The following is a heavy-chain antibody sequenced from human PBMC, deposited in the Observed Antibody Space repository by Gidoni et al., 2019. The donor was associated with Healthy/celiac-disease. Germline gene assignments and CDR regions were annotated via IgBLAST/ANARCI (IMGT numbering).Heavy chain of an antibody. CDR1: GGSISSGGYY. CDR3: ARGNKSWYFDL. V-gene: IGHV4-31*03. CDR2: IYYSGST. Sequence: QVQLQESGPGLVTPSQTLYLTCTVSGGSISSGGYYWSWIRQHPGKGLEWIGYIYYSGSTYYNPSLKSRVTISVDTSKNQFSLKLSSVTAADTAVYYCARGNKSWYFDLWGRGTLVTVSS. J-gene: IGHJ2*01.